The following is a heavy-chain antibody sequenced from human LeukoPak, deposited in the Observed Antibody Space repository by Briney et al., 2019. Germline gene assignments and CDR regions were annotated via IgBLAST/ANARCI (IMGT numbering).Heavy chain of an antibody. D-gene: IGHD3-22*01. Sequence: GGSLRLSCAVSGFTFSDYWMHWVRQTPGKGLAWVSRINSDGSSTIYADSVKGRFTISRDNAKNSLYLQMNSLRDEDTAVYYCARDPGNYYDSSGYYPIYFDYWGQGTLVTVSS. J-gene: IGHJ4*02. V-gene: IGHV3-74*01. CDR1: GFTFSDYW. CDR2: INSDGSST. CDR3: ARDPGNYYDSSGYYPIYFDY.